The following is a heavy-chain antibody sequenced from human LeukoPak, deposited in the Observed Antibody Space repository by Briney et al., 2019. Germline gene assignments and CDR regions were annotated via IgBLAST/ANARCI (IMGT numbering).Heavy chain of an antibody. V-gene: IGHV3-11*04. CDR3: AREGITICGVVIIRDFDY. CDR2: ISSSGSTI. J-gene: IGHJ4*02. CDR1: GFTFSDYY. Sequence: GGSLRLSCAASGFTFSDYYMSWIRQAPGKGLEWVSYISSSGSTIYYADSVKGRFTISRDNAKNSLYLQMNSLRAEDTAVYYCAREGITICGVVIIRDFDYWGQGTLVTVSS. D-gene: IGHD3-3*01.